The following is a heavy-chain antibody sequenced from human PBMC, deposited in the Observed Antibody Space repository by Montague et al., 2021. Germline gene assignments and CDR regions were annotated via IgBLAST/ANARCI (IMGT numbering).Heavy chain of an antibody. Sequence: SGTLSLTCAVSGGSTTTSNYYWGWIRQPLGKGLEWIGSVYYRGSTYYNPSLKSRVTIFIDTSKKKFSLKLTSVTAADTAVYFCARQTVVSPHFDYWGQGTRVTVSS. V-gene: IGHV4-39*01. CDR2: VYYRGST. D-gene: IGHD4-23*01. J-gene: IGHJ4*02. CDR3: ARQTVVSPHFDY. CDR1: GGSTTTSNYY.